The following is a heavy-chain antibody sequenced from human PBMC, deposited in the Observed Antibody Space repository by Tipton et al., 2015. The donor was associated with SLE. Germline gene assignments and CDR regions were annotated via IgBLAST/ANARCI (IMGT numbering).Heavy chain of an antibody. J-gene: IGHJ6*02. D-gene: IGHD3-16*02. Sequence: SLRLSCAASEFTFSIYWMHWVRRAPGKGLVWVSRINTDGGKTAYAASVKGRFTISRDNAKNTLYLQMNSLRAEDTAVYYCAKPRVGGSLGMDVWGQGTTVTVSS. CDR1: EFTFSIYW. CDR2: INTDGGKT. V-gene: IGHV3-74*01. CDR3: AKPRVGGSLGMDV.